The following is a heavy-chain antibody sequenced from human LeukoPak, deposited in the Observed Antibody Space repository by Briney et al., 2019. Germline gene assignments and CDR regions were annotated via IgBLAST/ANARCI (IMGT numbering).Heavy chain of an antibody. CDR1: GFTFSNYW. V-gene: IGHV3-7*01. Sequence: GGSLRLSCAASGFTFSNYWMSWVRQPPGKGLEWVANIKQDGSERYYVDSVKGRFTISRDNAKNSLYLQMNSLRAEDTAVYYCARYGGSYYFDNWGQGTLVTVSS. CDR2: IKQDGSER. J-gene: IGHJ4*02. D-gene: IGHD1-26*01. CDR3: ARYGGSYYFDN.